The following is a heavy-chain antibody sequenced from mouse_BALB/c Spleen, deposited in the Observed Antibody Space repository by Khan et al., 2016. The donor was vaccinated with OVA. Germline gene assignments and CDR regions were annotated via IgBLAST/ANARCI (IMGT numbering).Heavy chain of an antibody. CDR1: GYTFTSYY. CDR3: TRSGYDSFAY. D-gene: IGHD2-4*01. Sequence: QIQLVQSGAELVKPGASVRLSCKASGYTFTSYYLYWVKQRPGQGLEWIGDINPSSGGTNFNEKFKSKATLTVDKSSSTAYIQLNSLTSEDSAVYYCTRSGYDSFAYWGQGTLVTVSA. V-gene: IGHV1S81*02. J-gene: IGHJ3*01. CDR2: INPSSGGT.